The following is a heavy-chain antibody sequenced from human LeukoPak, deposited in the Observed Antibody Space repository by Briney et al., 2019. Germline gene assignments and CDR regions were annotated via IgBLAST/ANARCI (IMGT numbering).Heavy chain of an antibody. D-gene: IGHD1-1*01. J-gene: IGHJ4*02. CDR1: GLIFSDDG. CDR2: TRFDGSIK. Sequence: PGGSLRLSCAVSGLIFSDDGFHWVRQAPGKGLEWVAVTRFDGSIKQYADSVKGRFTISRDDYKHTLYLQMNFLKSEDTAVYYCARWGGTRQYYFDYWGEGTLVTVSS. CDR3: ARWGGTRQYYFDY. V-gene: IGHV3-33*01.